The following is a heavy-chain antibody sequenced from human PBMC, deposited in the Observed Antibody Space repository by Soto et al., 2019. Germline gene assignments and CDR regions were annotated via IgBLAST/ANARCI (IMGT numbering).Heavy chain of an antibody. CDR3: ARDTRLELHGLRDYYYYYYMDV. CDR2: IYYSGST. J-gene: IGHJ6*03. V-gene: IGHV4-31*03. D-gene: IGHD1-7*01. Sequence: QVQLQESGPGLVKPSQTLSLTCTVSGGSISSGGYYWSWIRQHPGKGLEWIGYIYYSGSTYYNPSLKSRVTIAVDTAKNQFSLKLSSVTAADTAVYYCARDTRLELHGLRDYYYYYYMDVWGKGTTVTVSS. CDR1: GGSISSGGYY.